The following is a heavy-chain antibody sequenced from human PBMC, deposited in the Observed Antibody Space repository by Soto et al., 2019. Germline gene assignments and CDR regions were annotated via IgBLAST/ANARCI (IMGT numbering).Heavy chain of an antibody. CDR2: TYYRSNWRY. D-gene: IGHD6-19*01. CDR3: ARGVAGSGFDL. J-gene: IGHJ5*02. Sequence: QVHLQQSGPGLVKPSQTLSLTCAISGDSVSSNTAAWNWIRSSPSRGLEWLGRTYYRSNWRYDYAVSVKSRITVNHDTSHNHFSLQLYSVQPYATAVYYCARGVAGSGFDLWGQGTLVTVSS. V-gene: IGHV6-1*01. CDR1: GDSVSSNTAA.